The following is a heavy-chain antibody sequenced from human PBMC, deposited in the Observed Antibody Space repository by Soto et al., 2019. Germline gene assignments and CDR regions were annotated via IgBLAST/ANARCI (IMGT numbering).Heavy chain of an antibody. CDR3: AAAREVRYYYYGMDV. CDR2: IISIFGTA. CDR1: GGTFISYA. V-gene: IGHV1-69*12. Sequence: QVQLVQSGAEVKKPGSSVKVSCKASGGTFISYAISWVRQAPGQGLEWMGGIISIFGTADYAQKFQGRVTITADESTSTAYMELSSLRSEDTAVYYCAAAREVRYYYYGMDVWGQGTTVTVSS. J-gene: IGHJ6*02. D-gene: IGHD1-26*01.